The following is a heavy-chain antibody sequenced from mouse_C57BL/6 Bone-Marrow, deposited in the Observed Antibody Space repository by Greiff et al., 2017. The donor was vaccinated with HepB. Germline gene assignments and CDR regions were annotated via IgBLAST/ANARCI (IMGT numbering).Heavy chain of an antibody. J-gene: IGHJ1*03. CDR1: GYTFTSYW. CDR3: AGGYYGSTLYFDV. CDR2: IHPNSGST. D-gene: IGHD1-1*01. V-gene: IGHV1-64*01. Sequence: QVQLQQPGAELVKPGASVKLSCKASGYTFTSYWMHWVKQRPGQGLEWIGMIHPNSGSTNYNEKFKSKATLTVDKSSSTAYMQLSSLTSEDSAVYYCAGGYYGSTLYFDVWGTGTTVTVSS.